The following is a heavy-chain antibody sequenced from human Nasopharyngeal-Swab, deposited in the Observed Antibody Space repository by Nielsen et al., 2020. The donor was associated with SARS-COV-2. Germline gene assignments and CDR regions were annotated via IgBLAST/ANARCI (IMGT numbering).Heavy chain of an antibody. Sequence: SETLSLTCTVSGGSISSSSYYWGWIRQPPGKGLEWIGSIYYSGSTYYNPSLKSRVTISVDTSKNQFSLKLSSVTAADTAVYYCARDGPDYGGNSGDYWGQGTLVTVSS. CDR2: IYYSGST. D-gene: IGHD4-23*01. J-gene: IGHJ4*02. V-gene: IGHV4-39*07. CDR3: ARDGPDYGGNSGDY. CDR1: GGSISSSSYY.